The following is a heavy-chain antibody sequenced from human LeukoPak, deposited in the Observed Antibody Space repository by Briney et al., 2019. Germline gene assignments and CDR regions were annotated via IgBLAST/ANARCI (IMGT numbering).Heavy chain of an antibody. Sequence: SETLSLTCAVYGGSFSGYYWSWIRQPPGKGLEWIGEINHSGSTNYNPSLKSRVTISVDTSKNQFSLKLSSVTAADTAVYYCARDEVYSSGRYTDYWGQGTLVTVSS. CDR2: INHSGST. V-gene: IGHV4-34*01. D-gene: IGHD6-19*01. CDR3: ARDEVYSSGRYTDY. CDR1: GGSFSGYY. J-gene: IGHJ4*02.